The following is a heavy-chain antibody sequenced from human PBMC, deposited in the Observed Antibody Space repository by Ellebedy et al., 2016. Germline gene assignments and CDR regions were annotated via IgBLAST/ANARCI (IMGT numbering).Heavy chain of an antibody. V-gene: IGHV3-11*01. CDR2: ISNSGSVI. D-gene: IGHD3-10*01. CDR3: AREGPRPRFGVDAFDI. Sequence: GESLKISCAASGFTFSDYYMNWVRQAPGKGLEWISYISNSGSVIFYADSVKGRFTISRDDARSSLYLQMNSLRADDTALYYCAREGPRPRFGVDAFDIWGQGTMVTVSS. CDR1: GFTFSDYY. J-gene: IGHJ3*02.